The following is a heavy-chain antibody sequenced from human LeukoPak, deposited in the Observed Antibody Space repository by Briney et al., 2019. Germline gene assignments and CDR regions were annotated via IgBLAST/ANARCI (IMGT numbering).Heavy chain of an antibody. V-gene: IGHV3-53*01. CDR3: ARVMTISANYYYYYGMDV. CDR2: IYSGGST. J-gene: IGHJ6*02. Sequence: GGSLRLSCAASGFTVSSNYMSWVRQAPGKGLEWVSVIYSGGSTYYADSVKGRFTISRVNSKNTLYLQMNSLRAEDTAVYYCARVMTISANYYYYYGMDVWGQGTTVTVSS. D-gene: IGHD3-3*01. CDR1: GFTVSSNY.